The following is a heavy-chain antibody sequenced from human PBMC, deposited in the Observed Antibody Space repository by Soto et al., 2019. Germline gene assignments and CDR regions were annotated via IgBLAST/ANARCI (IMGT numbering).Heavy chain of an antibody. CDR1: GYTFTTHG. CDR3: ARDLGYCRSGTCYREWFDP. CDR2: VRGDNGHT. V-gene: IGHV1-18*01. D-gene: IGHD2-15*01. J-gene: IGHJ5*02. Sequence: QVQLVQSGAEVKKPGASVKVSCKASGYTFTTHGISWVRQVPGQGLEWMGWVRGDNGHTNYAQSLQGRVTMTTDTSTNPAYLELMSLRSDDTAVYYCARDLGYCRSGTCYREWFDPWGQGTLVTVSS.